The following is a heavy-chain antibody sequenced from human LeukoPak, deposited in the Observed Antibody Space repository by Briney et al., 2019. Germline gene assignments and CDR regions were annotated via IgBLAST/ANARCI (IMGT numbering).Heavy chain of an antibody. CDR1: GYTSTGYY. J-gene: IGHJ4*02. CDR2: INPNSGDT. V-gene: IGHV1-2*02. Sequence: SVSVLRGASGYTSTGYYMLWVRQAPGQGLEWMGWINPNSGDTNYAQKFQGRVTMTRDTSISTAYMELSRLRSDDTAVYYCARATGSWYLFDYWGTRVLVTVSS. D-gene: IGHD6-13*01. CDR3: ARATGSWYLFDY.